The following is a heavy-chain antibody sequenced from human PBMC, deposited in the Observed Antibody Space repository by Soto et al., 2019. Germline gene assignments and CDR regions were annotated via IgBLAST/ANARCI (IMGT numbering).Heavy chain of an antibody. CDR2: ISYTGST. CDR1: GGSISNYH. J-gene: IGHJ4*01. CDR3: ARVAADAYWSGYDDY. V-gene: IGHV4-59*01. Sequence: SETLSLTCSISGGSISNYHWSWIRQPPGKGLEWIGYISYTGSTNYSPSLKSRVTMLLATSKKQFSLKLSSVTAADTAVYYCARVAADAYWSGYDDYWGQGTLVTVSS. D-gene: IGHD3-3*01.